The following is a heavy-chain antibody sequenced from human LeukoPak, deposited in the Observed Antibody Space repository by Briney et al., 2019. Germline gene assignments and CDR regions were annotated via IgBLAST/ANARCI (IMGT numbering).Heavy chain of an antibody. CDR1: GFTFSSYW. J-gene: IGHJ4*02. CDR2: IKQDGSEK. V-gene: IGHV3-7*01. CDR3: AREEDVDIVSPAGY. Sequence: GGSLRLSCAASGFTFSSYWMSWVRQAPGKGLEWVANIKQDGSEKYYVDSVKGRFTISRDNAKNSLYLQMNSLRAEDTAVYYCAREEDVDIVSPAGYWGQGTLVTVSS. D-gene: IGHD5-12*01.